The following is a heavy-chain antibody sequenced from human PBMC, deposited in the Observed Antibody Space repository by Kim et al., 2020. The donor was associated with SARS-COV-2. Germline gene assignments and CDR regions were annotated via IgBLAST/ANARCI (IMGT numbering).Heavy chain of an antibody. D-gene: IGHD2-8*01. CDR3: ARSNKYCTNGVCLDY. V-gene: IGHV4-39*07. J-gene: IGHJ4*02. Sequence: PPLKSRVTISVETSKNQFSLKLSSVTAADTAVYYCARSNKYCTNGVCLDYWGQGTLVTVSS.